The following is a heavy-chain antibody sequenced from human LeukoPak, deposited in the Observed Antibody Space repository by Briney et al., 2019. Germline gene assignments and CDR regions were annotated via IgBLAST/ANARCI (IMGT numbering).Heavy chain of an antibody. V-gene: IGHV4-34*01. CDR3: GRGCDAAQVYYFSCH. D-gene: IGHD3/OR15-3a*01. Sequence: PSETLSLTCAVYGGSFSGYYWSWIRQPPGKGLEWIGEINHSGSTNYNPSLKSRVTISVDTSKNQFSLKLSSVTAADTAVYYCGRGCDAAQVYYFSCHWGQGNLVNVSS. CDR1: GGSFSGYY. J-gene: IGHJ4*02. CDR2: INHSGST.